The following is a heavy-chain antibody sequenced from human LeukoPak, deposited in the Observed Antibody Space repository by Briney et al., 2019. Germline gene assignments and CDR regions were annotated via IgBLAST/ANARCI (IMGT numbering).Heavy chain of an antibody. D-gene: IGHD6-13*01. CDR3: AREKSIAAAGIGY. V-gene: IGHV1-18*01. CDR1: GYTFTSYG. CDR2: ISAYNGNT. Sequence: ASVKVSCKASGYTFTSYGISWVRQAPGQGLEWMGWISAYNGNTNYAQKFQGRVTMTRDTSISTAYMELSRLRSDDTAVYYCAREKSIAAAGIGYWGQGTLVTVSS. J-gene: IGHJ4*02.